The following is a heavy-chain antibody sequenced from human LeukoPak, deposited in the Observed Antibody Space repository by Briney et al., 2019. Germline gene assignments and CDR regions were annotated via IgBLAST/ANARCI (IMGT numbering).Heavy chain of an antibody. Sequence: GASVKVSCKASGYTFTNYGISWVRQAPGQGLEWMGWISAYNGNTNYAQKLQGRVTMTTDTSTSTAYMELRSLRSDDTAVYYCARPVYCSGGSCYPPFDYWGQGTLVTVSS. J-gene: IGHJ4*02. D-gene: IGHD2-15*01. CDR2: ISAYNGNT. V-gene: IGHV1-18*01. CDR3: ARPVYCSGGSCYPPFDY. CDR1: GYTFTNYG.